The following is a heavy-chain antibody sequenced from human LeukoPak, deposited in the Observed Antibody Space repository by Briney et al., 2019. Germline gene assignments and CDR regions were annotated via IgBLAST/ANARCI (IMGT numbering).Heavy chain of an antibody. Sequence: PGASLRLSCAASGLTFSSYWMHWVRQVPGKGLVWVARINSDGRSASYAESVKGRFTISRDNAKNTLYLQMNSLRAEDTAVYYCARDLTLIQLWYFDYWGQGTLVTVSS. CDR2: INSDGRSA. D-gene: IGHD5-18*01. V-gene: IGHV3-74*01. J-gene: IGHJ4*02. CDR3: ARDLTLIQLWYFDY. CDR1: GLTFSSYW.